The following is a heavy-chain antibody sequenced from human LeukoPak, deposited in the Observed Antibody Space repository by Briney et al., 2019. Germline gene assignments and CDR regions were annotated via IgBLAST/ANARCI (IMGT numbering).Heavy chain of an antibody. CDR1: GGSLSSFY. CDR3: ARGLGGAYYYMDV. Sequence: PSETLSLTCTVSGGSLSSFYWSWVRQPAGKGLEWIGRVDTSGSTHYNPSLKSRVTMSLDTSKNQFSLKLTSVTVADTAVYYSARGLGGAYYYMDVWGKGTTVTVSS. D-gene: IGHD3-16*01. CDR2: VDTSGST. V-gene: IGHV4-4*07. J-gene: IGHJ6*03.